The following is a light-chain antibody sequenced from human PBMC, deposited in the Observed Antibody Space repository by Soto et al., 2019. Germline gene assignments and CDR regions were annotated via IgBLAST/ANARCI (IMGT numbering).Light chain of an antibody. J-gene: IGKJ2*01. CDR1: QSVSSSY. CDR3: QQYGSSPLYT. V-gene: IGKV3-20*01. Sequence: EIVLTQSPGTLSLSPGERATLSCRASQSVSSSYLAWYQQKPGQAPRLLIYGASSRTTGIPDRFSGSGSGTDFTLTISGLEPEDCAVYYWQQYGSSPLYTFGQGTKLEIK. CDR2: GAS.